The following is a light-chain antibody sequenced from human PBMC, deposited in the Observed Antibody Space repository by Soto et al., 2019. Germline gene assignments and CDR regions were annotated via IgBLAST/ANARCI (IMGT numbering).Light chain of an antibody. CDR3: CSYAGSYTFNVI. J-gene: IGLJ2*01. CDR1: SSDVGGYNY. CDR2: TVT. Sequence: QSALTQPRSVSGSPGQSVTISCTGTSSDVGGYNYVSWFQQHPGKGPKLIIYTVTKRPSGVPDRFSGSKSGNTASLTISGLQAEDEADYYCCSYAGSYTFNVIFGGGTKLTVL. V-gene: IGLV2-11*01.